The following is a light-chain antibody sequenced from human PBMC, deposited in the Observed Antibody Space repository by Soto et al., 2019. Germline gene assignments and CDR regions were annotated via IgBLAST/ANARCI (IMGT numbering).Light chain of an antibody. Sequence: QSALTQPASVSESPGQSITISCTGTSSDVGGYKYVSWYQQHPGKAPKLMIYDVSYRPSGGPNRFSGSKSGNTASLTISGLQVEYEADYYCASYTTSNTPWVFGGGTKLTVL. V-gene: IGLV2-14*03. J-gene: IGLJ3*02. CDR1: SSDVGGYKY. CDR3: ASYTTSNTPWV. CDR2: DVS.